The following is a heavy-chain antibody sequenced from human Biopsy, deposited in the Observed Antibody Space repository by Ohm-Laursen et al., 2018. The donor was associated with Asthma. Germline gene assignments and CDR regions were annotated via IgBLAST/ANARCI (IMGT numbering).Heavy chain of an antibody. Sequence: SSVKVSCKAPGGTSSNFAIGWVRQAPGQGLEWLGGIMTVFGTTNYAQKFQGRVTITADESTSTAYMEVTSLRSEDTAIYYCARCQVGYSSGWSLLLKKIYYSGMDVWGQGTAVTVSS. J-gene: IGHJ6*02. CDR1: GGTSSNFA. CDR2: IMTVFGTT. V-gene: IGHV1-69*01. D-gene: IGHD6-19*01. CDR3: ARCQVGYSSGWSLLLKKIYYSGMDV.